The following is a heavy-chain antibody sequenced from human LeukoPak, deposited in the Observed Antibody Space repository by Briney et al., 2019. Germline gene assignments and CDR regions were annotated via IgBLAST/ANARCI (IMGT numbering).Heavy chain of an antibody. CDR1: GFTFSSYG. J-gene: IGHJ4*02. Sequence: PGRSLRLPCAASGFTFSSYGMHWVRQAPGKGLEWVAVIWYDGSNKYYADSVKGRFTISRDNSKNTLYLQMNSLRAEDTAVYYCARDLGSGWPPISNYWGQGTLVTVSS. CDR3: ARDLGSGWPPISNY. V-gene: IGHV3-33*01. CDR2: IWYDGSNK. D-gene: IGHD6-19*01.